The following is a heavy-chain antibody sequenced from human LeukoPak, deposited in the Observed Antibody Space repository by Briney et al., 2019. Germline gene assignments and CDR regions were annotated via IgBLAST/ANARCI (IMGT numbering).Heavy chain of an antibody. CDR3: ARESIAAAGPFDY. CDR2: ISSSSSYI. D-gene: IGHD6-13*01. V-gene: IGHV3-21*01. Sequence: GGSLRLSCAASGFTFSSYSMNWVRQAPGKGLEWVSSISSSSSYIYYADSVKGRFTISRDNSKNTLYLQMNSLRAEDTAVYYCARESIAAAGPFDYWGQGTLVTVSS. CDR1: GFTFSSYS. J-gene: IGHJ4*02.